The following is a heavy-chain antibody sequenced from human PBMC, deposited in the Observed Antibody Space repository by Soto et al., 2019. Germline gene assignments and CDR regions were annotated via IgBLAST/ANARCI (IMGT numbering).Heavy chain of an antibody. Sequence: QVQLVQSGAEVRKPGASVKVSCEASGYTFTSYDIYWVRQATGQGLEWMGWMNPNTGNSGYAQKFHVRVTMTSDTSISTAHMELSSLRSDDTAVYYCARRAETNGWNGFGADKYYFDFWGQGTLVTVSS. D-gene: IGHD1-1*01. CDR2: MNPNTGNS. CDR3: ARRAETNGWNGFGADKYYFDF. V-gene: IGHV1-8*01. CDR1: GYTFTSYD. J-gene: IGHJ4*02.